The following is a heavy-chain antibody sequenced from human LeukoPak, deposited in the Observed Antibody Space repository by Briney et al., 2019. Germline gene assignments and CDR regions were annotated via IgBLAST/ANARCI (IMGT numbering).Heavy chain of an antibody. CDR1: GFTFHDYG. D-gene: IGHD2-2*01. J-gene: IGHJ4*02. CDR2: ISGSVYNT. CDR3: AKDYIGYDQDFDY. Sequence: GGSLRLSCAASGFTFHDYGMSWVRQAPGKGLEWVSSISGSVYNTYYATSVKGRFSISRDNSKNTLDLQMNSLRAEDTAVYYCAKDYIGYDQDFDYWGQGTLVTVSS. V-gene: IGHV3-23*01.